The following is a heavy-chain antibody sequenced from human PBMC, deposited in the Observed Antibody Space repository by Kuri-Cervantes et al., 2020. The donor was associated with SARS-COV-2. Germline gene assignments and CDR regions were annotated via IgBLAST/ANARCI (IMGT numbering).Heavy chain of an antibody. CDR1: GFTFSSYA. V-gene: IGHV3-30*04. Sequence: GESLKISCAASGFTFSSYAMHWVRQAPGKGLEWVAVISYDGSNKYYADSVKGRFTISRDNAKNSLYLQMNSLRAEDTAVYYCARDLRGSGSLDVWGQGTTVTVSS. D-gene: IGHD6-19*01. CDR3: ARDLRGSGSLDV. CDR2: ISYDGSNK. J-gene: IGHJ6*02.